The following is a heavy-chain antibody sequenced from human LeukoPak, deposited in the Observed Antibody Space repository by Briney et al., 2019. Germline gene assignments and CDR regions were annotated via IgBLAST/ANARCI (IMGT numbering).Heavy chain of an antibody. CDR2: IGSSSSTI. V-gene: IGHV3-48*01. Sequence: GGSLRLSCAASEFTFSSYTMNWVRQAPGKGLEWVSYIGSSSSTIYYADSVKGRFTISRDNAKNSLYLQMNSLRAEDTAVYYCARVIAFHGWCLDVWGQGTTVTVSS. D-gene: IGHD2-8*01. CDR3: ARVIAFHGWCLDV. CDR1: EFTFSSYT. J-gene: IGHJ6*02.